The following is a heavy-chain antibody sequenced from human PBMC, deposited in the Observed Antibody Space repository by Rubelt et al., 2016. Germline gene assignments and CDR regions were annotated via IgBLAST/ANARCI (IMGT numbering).Heavy chain of an antibody. CDR2: IYYSGST. CDR1: GGSISSSSYF. J-gene: IGHJ4*02. D-gene: IGHD5-18*01. Sequence: QLQLQESGPGLVKPSETLSLTCTVSGGSISSSSYFWGWIRQPPGKGLEWIGSIYYSGSTYYNPSLKSRVTISVDTSKNQFSLKLNSGTAADTAVYYCARRSDTAMVNWGQGTLVTVSS. CDR3: ARRSDTAMVN. V-gene: IGHV4-39*01.